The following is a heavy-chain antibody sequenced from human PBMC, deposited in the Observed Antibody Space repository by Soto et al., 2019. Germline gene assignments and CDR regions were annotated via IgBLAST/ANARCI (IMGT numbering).Heavy chain of an antibody. D-gene: IGHD2-15*01. J-gene: IGHJ5*02. V-gene: IGHV4-31*03. Sequence: QVQLQESGPGLVKPSQTLSVTCTVSGGPIATGGYYWSWIRHHPGKGLEWIGYIYHNGNTYYIPSLQRRVSLSIDTSKNQFSLNLTSVTAADTAVYYCATSAHRMAGFDPWGQGTLVTVSS. CDR2: IYHNGNT. CDR3: ATSAHRMAGFDP. CDR1: GGPIATGGYY.